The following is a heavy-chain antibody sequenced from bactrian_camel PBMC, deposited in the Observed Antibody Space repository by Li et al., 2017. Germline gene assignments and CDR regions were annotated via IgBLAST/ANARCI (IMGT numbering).Heavy chain of an antibody. J-gene: IGHJ4*01. D-gene: IGHD6*01. CDR2: ISRSSRT. CDR1: GFSFSSYY. V-gene: IGHV3-2*01. Sequence: VQLVESGGGLVQPGGSLKLSCAASGFSFSSYYIDWVRQAPRKGLEWVSSISRSSRTYYSNSVKGRCTIARDNTKNTVYLQMISLESEDTALYYCAAGPWYTDEYKYWGQGTQVTVS. CDR3: AAGPWYTDEYKY.